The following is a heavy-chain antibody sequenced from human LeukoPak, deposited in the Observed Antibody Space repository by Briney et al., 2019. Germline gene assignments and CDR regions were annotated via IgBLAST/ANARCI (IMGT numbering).Heavy chain of an antibody. V-gene: IGHV4-34*01. CDR3: ARGRYYYDSSGYYSDY. CDR2: INHSGST. D-gene: IGHD3-22*01. J-gene: IGHJ4*02. CDR1: GGSFSGYY. Sequence: PSETLSLTCAVYGGSFSGYYWSWIRQPPGNGLEWIGEINHSGSTNYNPSLKSRVTISVDTSKNQFSLKLSSVTAADTAVYYCARGRYYYDSSGYYSDYWGQGTLVTVSS.